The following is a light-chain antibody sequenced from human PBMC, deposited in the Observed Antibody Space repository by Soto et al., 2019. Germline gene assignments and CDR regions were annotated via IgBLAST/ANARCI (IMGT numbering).Light chain of an antibody. CDR2: EVS. J-gene: IGLJ2*01. Sequence: QSALTQPASVSGSPGQSMTISCTGTSSDVGGYNYVSWYQQHPGKAPKLMIYEVSNRPSGVSNRFSGSKSGNTASLTISGLQAEDEADYYCSSYTSSTVVFGGGTKVTVL. CDR1: SSDVGGYNY. CDR3: SSYTSSTVV. V-gene: IGLV2-14*01.